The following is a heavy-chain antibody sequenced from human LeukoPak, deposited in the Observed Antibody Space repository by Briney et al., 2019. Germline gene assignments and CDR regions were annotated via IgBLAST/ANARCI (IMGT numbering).Heavy chain of an antibody. Sequence: GGSLRLSCAASGFTFSSYGMHWVRQAPGKGLEWVAVIWYDGSNKYYADSVKGRFTISRDNSKNTLYLQMNRLRAADTAVYYCAKDKGATVNWFDPWGQGTLVTVSS. D-gene: IGHD1-26*01. J-gene: IGHJ5*02. CDR1: GFTFSSYG. CDR2: IWYDGSNK. CDR3: AKDKGATVNWFDP. V-gene: IGHV3-33*06.